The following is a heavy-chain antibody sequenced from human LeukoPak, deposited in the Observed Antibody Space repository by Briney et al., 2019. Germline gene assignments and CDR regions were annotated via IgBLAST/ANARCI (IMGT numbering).Heavy chain of an antibody. CDR2: ITSSSGTI. D-gene: IGHD1-26*01. CDR1: GFTFSSYS. V-gene: IGHV3-48*04. Sequence: PGGSLRLSCAASGFTFSSYSMNWVRQAPGKGLEWISYITSSSGTIYYVESVKGRFTISRDNAKNSLSLQMNSLRAEDTAVYYCARGGGSYAFFDSWGQGTLVTVS. CDR3: ARGGGSYAFFDS. J-gene: IGHJ4*02.